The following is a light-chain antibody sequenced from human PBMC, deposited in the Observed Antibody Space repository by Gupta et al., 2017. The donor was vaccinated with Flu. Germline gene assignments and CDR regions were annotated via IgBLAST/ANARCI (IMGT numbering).Light chain of an antibody. Sequence: GERATLSCRASQGVSSYLAWYQQKPGQAPRLLIYDASNRATGIPARFSGSGSGADFTLTSSSLEPEDLAVYYCQQRSLWPLTFGGGTKVEIK. J-gene: IGKJ4*01. CDR3: QQRSLWPLT. V-gene: IGKV3-11*01. CDR2: DAS. CDR1: QGVSSY.